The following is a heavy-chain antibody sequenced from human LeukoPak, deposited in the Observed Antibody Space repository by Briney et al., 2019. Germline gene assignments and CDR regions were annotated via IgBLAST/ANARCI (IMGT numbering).Heavy chain of an antibody. V-gene: IGHV1-69*13. Sequence: SVKVSCKASGGTFSSYAISWVRQAPGQGLEWMGGIIPIFGTANYAQKFQGRVTITADESTSTAYMELSSLRSEDTAVYYCARDKKPLMNPEDPYNWFDPWGQGTLVTVSS. D-gene: IGHD2-8*01. CDR2: IIPIFGTA. J-gene: IGHJ5*02. CDR1: GGTFSSYA. CDR3: ARDKKPLMNPEDPYNWFDP.